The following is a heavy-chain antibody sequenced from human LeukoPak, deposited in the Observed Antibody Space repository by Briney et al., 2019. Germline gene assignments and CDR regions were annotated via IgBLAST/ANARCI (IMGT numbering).Heavy chain of an antibody. CDR2: INWNGGST. J-gene: IGHJ3*02. D-gene: IGHD2-15*01. CDR3: ARAVGSEYAFDI. Sequence: PGGSLRLSCAASGFTFDDYGMSWVRQAPGKGLEWVSGINWNGGSTGYADSVKGRFTISRDNAKNSPYLQMNSLRAEDTALYYCARAVGSEYAFDIWGQGTMVTVSS. V-gene: IGHV3-20*04. CDR1: GFTFDDYG.